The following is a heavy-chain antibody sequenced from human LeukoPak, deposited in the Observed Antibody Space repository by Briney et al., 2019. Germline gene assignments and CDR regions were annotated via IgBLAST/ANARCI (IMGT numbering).Heavy chain of an antibody. J-gene: IGHJ6*01. CDR1: GGTFSSSA. Sequence: SVKVSFKSSGGTFSSSAITWVRQAPGQGLEWMGRIIPVLNITTYAQKFQGRVTITADTSTSTVYMELSSLRSEETAVYYCAKDQGLTAPPPYGLDVWGQGTTHIVTS. CDR3: AKDQGLTAPPPYGLDV. V-gene: IGHV1-69*04. CDR2: IIPVLNIT. D-gene: IGHD5-18*01.